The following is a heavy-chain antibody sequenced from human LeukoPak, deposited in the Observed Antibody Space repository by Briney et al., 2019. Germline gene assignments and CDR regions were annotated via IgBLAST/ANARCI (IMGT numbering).Heavy chain of an antibody. CDR3: ARSGYYDILTGFFRAYYYGMDV. J-gene: IGHJ6*02. CDR2: IYTSGST. Sequence: PSETLSLTCTVSGGSISSYYWSWIRQPAGKGLEWIGRIYTSGSTNYNPSLKSRVTMSVDTSKNQFSLKLSSVTAADTAVYYCARSGYYDILTGFFRAYYYGMDVWGQGTTVIVSS. D-gene: IGHD3-9*01. CDR1: GGSISSYY. V-gene: IGHV4-4*07.